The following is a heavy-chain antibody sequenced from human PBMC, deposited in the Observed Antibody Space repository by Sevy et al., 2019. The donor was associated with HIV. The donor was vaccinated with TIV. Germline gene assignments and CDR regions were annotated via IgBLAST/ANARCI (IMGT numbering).Heavy chain of an antibody. CDR1: GFTFSSYW. V-gene: IGHV3-7*01. J-gene: IGHJ4*02. D-gene: IGHD2-15*01. Sequence: GGSLRLSCAASGFTFSSYWMSWVRQAPGKGLEWVANIKQDGSEKYYVDSVKGRFTISRDNAKNSLYLQMNSLRAEDTAVYYGARDSLGDIVVVVAAPDYFDYWGQGTLVTVSS. CDR2: IKQDGSEK. CDR3: ARDSLGDIVVVVAAPDYFDY.